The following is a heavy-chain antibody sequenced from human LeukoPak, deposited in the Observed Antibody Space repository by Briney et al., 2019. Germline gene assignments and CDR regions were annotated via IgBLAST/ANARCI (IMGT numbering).Heavy chain of an antibody. CDR2: INPSGGST. CDR1: GYTFTSYY. CDR3: ARESRKKYGSGSPGWFDP. D-gene: IGHD3-10*01. J-gene: IGHJ5*02. Sequence: GASVKVSCKASGYTFTSYYMRWVRQAPGQGLEWMGIINPSGGSTSYAQKFQGRVTMTRDTSTSTVYMELSSLRSEDTAVYYCARESRKKYGSGSPGWFDPWGQGTLVTVSS. V-gene: IGHV1-46*03.